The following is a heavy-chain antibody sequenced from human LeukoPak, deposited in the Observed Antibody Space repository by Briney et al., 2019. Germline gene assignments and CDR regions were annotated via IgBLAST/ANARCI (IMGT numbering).Heavy chain of an antibody. CDR2: IDHSGRT. V-gene: IGHV4-4*02. J-gene: IGHJ5*02. CDR1: GGSSSSSNW. Sequence: SETLSLTCAVSGGSSSSSNWWNWVRQPPGKGLEWIGEIDHSGRTNYNPSLKSRVTISVDKSKNQISLKLSSVTAADTAVYYCATLSIMITFGGVSAWFDPWGQGTLVTVSS. D-gene: IGHD3-16*01. CDR3: ATLSIMITFGGVSAWFDP.